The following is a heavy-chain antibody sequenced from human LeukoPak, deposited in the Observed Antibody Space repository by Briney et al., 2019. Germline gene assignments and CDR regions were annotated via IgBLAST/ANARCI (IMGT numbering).Heavy chain of an antibody. CDR1: GFTFSSYA. D-gene: IGHD2-15*01. CDR2: ISGSGGST. J-gene: IGHJ6*02. Sequence: GGSLRLSCAASGFTFSSYAMSWVRQAPGKGREWVSAISGSGGSTYYADSVKGRFTISRDNSKNTLYLQMNSLRAEDTAVYYCAKRNRGYCSGGSCYSGAYYYGMDVWGQGTTVTVSS. V-gene: IGHV3-23*01. CDR3: AKRNRGYCSGGSCYSGAYYYGMDV.